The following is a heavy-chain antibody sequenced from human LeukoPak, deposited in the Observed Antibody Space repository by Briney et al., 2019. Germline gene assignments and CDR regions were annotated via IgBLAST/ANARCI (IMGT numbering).Heavy chain of an antibody. D-gene: IGHD3-22*01. CDR1: GGTFSTYA. CDR3: ARGPETTWNYDISGYPYYFDY. J-gene: IGHJ4*02. CDR2: IIPIFSTP. V-gene: IGHV1-69*01. Sequence: SVKVSCKASGGTFSTYAINWVRQAPGQGLEWMGGIIPIFSTPHYAQNFQGRVTITADESTSTAYMELSSLRSEDTAVYYCARGPETTWNYDISGYPYYFDYWGQGTLFTVSS.